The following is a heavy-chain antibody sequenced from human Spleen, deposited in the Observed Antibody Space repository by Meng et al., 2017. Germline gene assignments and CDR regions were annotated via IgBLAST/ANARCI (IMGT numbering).Heavy chain of an antibody. CDR1: GFTFNSFS. CDR3: VRDGGSGF. CDR2: ISSGSDFI. V-gene: IGHV3-21*01. D-gene: IGHD3-16*01. J-gene: IGHJ1*01. Sequence: EVHRVESGGGLVKPGGSLRLSCAASGFTFNSFSMNWVRQAPGKGLEWVSSISSGSDFIYYADSVTGRFTISRSNTENSLYLQMDSLRADDTAVYYCVRDGGSGFWGQGTLVTVSS.